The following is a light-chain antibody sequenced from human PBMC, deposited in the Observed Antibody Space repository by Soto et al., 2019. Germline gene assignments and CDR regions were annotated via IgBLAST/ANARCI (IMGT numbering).Light chain of an antibody. V-gene: IGKV1-9*01. CDR3: QQLSSSPLT. J-gene: IGKJ4*01. CDR2: AAS. CDR1: QDISSY. Sequence: DIQLTQSPSFLSASVGDRVTITCRASQDISSYLAWYQQKPGKAPKLLIYAASTLQSGVPSRFSGSGSGTEFTLTISSLQPEDFATYYCQQLSSSPLTFGGGTKVEIK.